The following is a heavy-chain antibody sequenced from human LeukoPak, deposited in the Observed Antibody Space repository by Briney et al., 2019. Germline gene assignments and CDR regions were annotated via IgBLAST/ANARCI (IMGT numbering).Heavy chain of an antibody. Sequence: PGGSLRLSCAASGFTFSSYSMNWVRQAPGKGLEWVSYISSSSSTIYYADPVKGRFTISRDNAKNSLYLQMNSLRAEDTAVYYCARDSPDYDYWSGYPQFDYWGQGTLVTVSS. V-gene: IGHV3-48*01. J-gene: IGHJ4*02. D-gene: IGHD3-3*01. CDR2: ISSSSSTI. CDR3: ARDSPDYDYWSGYPQFDY. CDR1: GFTFSSYS.